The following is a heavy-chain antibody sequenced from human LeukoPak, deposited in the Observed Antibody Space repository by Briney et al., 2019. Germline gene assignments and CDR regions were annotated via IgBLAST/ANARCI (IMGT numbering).Heavy chain of an antibody. J-gene: IGHJ6*02. V-gene: IGHV3-48*04. Sequence: SGGSLRLSCAASGFTFSSYSMNWVRQAPGKGLEWVSYISSSSSTIYYADSVKGRFTISRDNAKNSLYLQMNSLRAEDTALYYCAKVQLAYYYYGMDVWGQGTTVTVSS. D-gene: IGHD6-13*01. CDR1: GFTFSSYS. CDR2: ISSSSSTI. CDR3: AKVQLAYYYYGMDV.